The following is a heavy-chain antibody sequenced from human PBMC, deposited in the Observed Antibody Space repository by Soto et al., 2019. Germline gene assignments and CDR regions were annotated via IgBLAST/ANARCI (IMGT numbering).Heavy chain of an antibody. Sequence: QITLKGSGPPLVKPTQTLTLTCTFSGFSLSTSGVGVAWIRQPPGKALEWLALIYWDDDKRYSPSLKSRLTSTKHTSKNQVVLTMTNMDPVDTATYYCAHRQAHTYYYDSRNTRRINWFDPWGQGTLVTVSS. J-gene: IGHJ5*02. CDR1: GFSLSTSGVG. D-gene: IGHD3-22*01. CDR2: IYWDDDK. V-gene: IGHV2-5*02. CDR3: AHRQAHTYYYDSRNTRRINWFDP.